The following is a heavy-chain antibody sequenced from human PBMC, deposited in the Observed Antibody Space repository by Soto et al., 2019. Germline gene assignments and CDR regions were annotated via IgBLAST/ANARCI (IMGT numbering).Heavy chain of an antibody. CDR1: VFTFISYA. CDR3: AKGPVGAAAYNWFDP. J-gene: IGHJ5*02. CDR2: ISGSGGST. V-gene: IGHV3-23*01. Sequence: GWSLRLSCASSVFTFISYAMRWVRQAPGKGLEWVSAISGSGGSTYYADSVKGRFTISRDNSKNTLYLQMNSLRAEDTAVYYCAKGPVGAAAYNWFDPWGQGTPVTVSS. D-gene: IGHD1-26*01.